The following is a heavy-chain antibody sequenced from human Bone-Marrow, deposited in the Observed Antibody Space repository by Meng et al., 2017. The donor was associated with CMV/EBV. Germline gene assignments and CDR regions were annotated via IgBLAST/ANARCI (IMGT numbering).Heavy chain of an antibody. D-gene: IGHD5-18*01. CDR3: AKSSYGPDSFDI. Sequence: SLKISCAASGFTVSSYSMSWVRQAPGKGLEWVSGISWNSGSIGYADSVKGRFTISRDNSKNTLYLQMNSLRAEDTALYYCAKSSYGPDSFDIWGQGTMVTVSS. V-gene: IGHV3-9*01. CDR2: ISWNSGSI. CDR1: GFTVSSYS. J-gene: IGHJ3*02.